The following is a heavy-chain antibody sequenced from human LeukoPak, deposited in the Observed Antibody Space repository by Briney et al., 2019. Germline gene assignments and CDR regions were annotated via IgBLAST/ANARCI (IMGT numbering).Heavy chain of an antibody. CDR1: GFTFGDYY. CDR3: TRVGYIDEGIDY. Sequence: PGGSLRLSCAASGFTFGDYYMSWIRQAPGKGLEWVSYISSSSSPIYYADSVKGRFTISRDNAKNSLYPQMNSLRAEDTAIYYCTRVGYIDEGIDYWGQGTLVTVSS. D-gene: IGHD5-24*01. J-gene: IGHJ4*02. V-gene: IGHV3-11*04. CDR2: ISSSSSPI.